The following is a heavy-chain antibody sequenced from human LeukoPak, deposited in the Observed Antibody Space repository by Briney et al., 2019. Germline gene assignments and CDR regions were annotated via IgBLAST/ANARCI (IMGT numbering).Heavy chain of an antibody. CDR2: ISYDGSNK. J-gene: IGHJ5*02. V-gene: IGHV3-30-3*01. D-gene: IGHD3-10*01. Sequence: PGGSLRLSCAASGFTFSSYAMHWVRQAPGKGLEWVAVISYDGSNKYYADSVKGRFTISRDNSKNTLYLQMNCLRAEDTAVYYCARDPDYYGSGSPENWFDPLGQGTLVTVSS. CDR1: GFTFSSYA. CDR3: ARDPDYYGSGSPENWFDP.